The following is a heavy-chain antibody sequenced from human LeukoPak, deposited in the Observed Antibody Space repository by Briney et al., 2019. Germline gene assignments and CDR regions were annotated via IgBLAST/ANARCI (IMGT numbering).Heavy chain of an antibody. CDR3: ARIRCGHSGSLCYNH. J-gene: IGHJ4*02. Sequence: NPGGSLRHSCADSQFTFNGSWMNWIRQSPGKGLEWIGEISHTEGTRYNPSLESRVTMSVGTSENQLSLKLIFVTAADTAVYYCARIRCGHSGSLCYNHWGLGTLVTVSS. D-gene: IGHD2-21*01. CDR2: ISHTEGT. V-gene: IGHV4-34*01. CDR1: QFTFNGSW.